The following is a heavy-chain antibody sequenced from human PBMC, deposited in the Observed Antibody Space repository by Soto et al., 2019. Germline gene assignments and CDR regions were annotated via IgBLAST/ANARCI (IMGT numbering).Heavy chain of an antibody. CDR1: GGSISSSSYY. D-gene: IGHD2-2*02. CDR2: IYYSGST. CDR3: ARHIVVVPAAIRNNWFDP. J-gene: IGHJ5*02. V-gene: IGHV4-39*01. Sequence: SETLSLTCTVSGGSISSSSYYGGWIRQPPGKGLEWIGSIYYSGSTYYNPSLKSRVTISVDTSKNQFSLKLSSVTAADTAVYYCARHIVVVPAAIRNNWFDPWGQGTLVTVSS.